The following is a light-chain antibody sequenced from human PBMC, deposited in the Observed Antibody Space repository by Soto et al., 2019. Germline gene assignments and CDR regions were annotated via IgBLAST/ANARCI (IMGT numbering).Light chain of an antibody. V-gene: IGKV1-27*01. CDR3: QKYNSAPRT. J-gene: IGKJ4*01. Sequence: DVQMTQAPSSLSASVGDRVTITCRASQGISNYLAWYQQKPGKVPKLLIYAASILQSGVPSRFSDSGSETDFTLTISSLQPEDVATYYCQKYNSAPRTFGGGTKVEIK. CDR1: QGISNY. CDR2: AAS.